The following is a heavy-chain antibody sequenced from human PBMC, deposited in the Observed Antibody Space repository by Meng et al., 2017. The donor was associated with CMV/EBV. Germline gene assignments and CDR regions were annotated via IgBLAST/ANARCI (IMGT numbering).Heavy chain of an antibody. Sequence: SETLSLTCTVSGGSISSYYWSWIRQPAGKGLEWIGRIYTSGSTNYNPSLKSRVTMSVDTSKNQFSLKLSSVTAADTAVYYCARGSKVAVAGTFVDYWGQGTLVTVSS. CDR1: GGSISSYY. CDR2: IYTSGST. D-gene: IGHD6-19*01. J-gene: IGHJ4*02. CDR3: ARGSKVAVAGTFVDY. V-gene: IGHV4-4*07.